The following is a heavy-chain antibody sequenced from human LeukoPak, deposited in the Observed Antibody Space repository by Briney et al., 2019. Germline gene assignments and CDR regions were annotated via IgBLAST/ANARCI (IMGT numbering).Heavy chain of an antibody. Sequence: GASVKVSCKASGYTFTSYGISWVRQAPGQGLEWMGWISAYNGNTNYAQKLQGRVTMTTDTSTSTAYMELRSLRSDDTAVYYCVRDDWLGYCSGGSCLVDYWGQGTLVTVSS. CDR2: ISAYNGNT. CDR3: VRDDWLGYCSGGSCLVDY. V-gene: IGHV1-18*01. CDR1: GYTFTSYG. J-gene: IGHJ4*02. D-gene: IGHD2-15*01.